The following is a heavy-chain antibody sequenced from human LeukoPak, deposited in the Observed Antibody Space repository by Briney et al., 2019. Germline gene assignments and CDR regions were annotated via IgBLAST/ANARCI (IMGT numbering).Heavy chain of an antibody. D-gene: IGHD3-16*01. V-gene: IGHV4-4*07. CDR2: IYTDGST. J-gene: IGHJ6*03. Sequence: SETLSLTCTVAGGSIGSYYWSWVRQPAGKGLEYIGRIYTDGSTNYNPSLKSRVTMSLDTSKIQFSLKLSSVTAADTAVYYCARAGGFAGYMDVWGKGTTVTISS. CDR3: ARAGGFAGYMDV. CDR1: GGSIGSYY.